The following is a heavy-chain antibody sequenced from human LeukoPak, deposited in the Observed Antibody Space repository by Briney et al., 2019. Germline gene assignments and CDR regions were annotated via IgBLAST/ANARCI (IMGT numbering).Heavy chain of an antibody. CDR2: ISTYNGNT. V-gene: IGHV1-18*01. D-gene: IGHD5-12*01. J-gene: IGHJ6*02. CDR3: ARGRIVATLGGMDV. CDR1: GYTFTSYG. Sequence: ASVKVSCKASGYTFTSYGISWVRQAPGQGLEWMGWISTYNGNTNYAQKLQGRVTMTTDTSTSTAYMELRSLRSDDTALYYCARGRIVATLGGMDVWGQGTTVIVSS.